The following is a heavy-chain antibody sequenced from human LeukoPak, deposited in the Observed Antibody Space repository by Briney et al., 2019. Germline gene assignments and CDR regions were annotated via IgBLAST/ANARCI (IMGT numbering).Heavy chain of an antibody. CDR2: IYSGGST. CDR3: ARVDIVATVYGMDV. CDR1: GFTVSSNY. V-gene: IGHV3-66*01. D-gene: IGHD5-12*01. Sequence: GGSLRLSCAAPGFTVSSNYMNWVRQAPGKGLEWVSVIYSGGSTYYTDSVKGRFTISRDNSKNTLYLQMNTLRAEDTAVYYCARVDIVATVYGMDVSGQGTTVTVSS. J-gene: IGHJ6*02.